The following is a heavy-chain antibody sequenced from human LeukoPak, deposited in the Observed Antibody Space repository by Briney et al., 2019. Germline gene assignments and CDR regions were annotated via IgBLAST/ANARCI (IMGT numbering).Heavy chain of an antibody. CDR3: AAMGSSSWYVPEA. Sequence: TSVKVSFKASVFTFTSSAVRWVRQARGQRLEWIGWIVVGSGNTNYAQKFQERVTITRDMSTSTAYMELSSLRSEDTAVYYCAAMGSSSWYVPEAWGQGTLVTVSS. CDR1: VFTFTSSA. J-gene: IGHJ5*02. D-gene: IGHD6-13*01. CDR2: IVVGSGNT. V-gene: IGHV1-58*01.